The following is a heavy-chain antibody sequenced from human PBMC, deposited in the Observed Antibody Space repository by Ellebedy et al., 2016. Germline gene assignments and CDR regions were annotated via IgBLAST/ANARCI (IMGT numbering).Heavy chain of an antibody. J-gene: IGHJ4*02. V-gene: IGHV3-48*02. CDR2: ISGSGGST. CDR3: ARLFGDF. CDR1: GFTFSSYG. D-gene: IGHD3-10*01. Sequence: GESLKISXAASGFTFSSYGMHWVRQAPGKGLEWVSAISGSGGSTYYADSVKGRFTIFRDNAKNSLYLQMNSLRDEDTAVYYCARLFGDFWGQGALVTVSS.